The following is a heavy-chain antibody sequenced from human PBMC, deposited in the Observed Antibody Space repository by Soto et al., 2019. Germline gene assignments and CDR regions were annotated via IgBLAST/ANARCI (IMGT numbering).Heavy chain of an antibody. V-gene: IGHV3-21*06. J-gene: IGHJ4*02. CDR1: GFSFSSYS. CDR2: ISSSSSYI. CDR3: TSERRGPQRYFDY. D-gene: IGHD3-10*01. Sequence: GGSLRLSCAASGFSFSSYSMNWVRQAPGKGLEWVSSISSSSSYIYYADSVKGRFTISRDNAKNTLYLQMNSLRAEDTAVYYCTSERRGPQRYFDYWGQGNMVTVSS.